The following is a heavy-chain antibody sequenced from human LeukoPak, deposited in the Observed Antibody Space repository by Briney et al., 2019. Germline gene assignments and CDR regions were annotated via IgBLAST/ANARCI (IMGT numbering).Heavy chain of an antibody. D-gene: IGHD2-2*01. Sequence: SETLSLTCAVYGGSFSGYYWSWIRQPPGKGLEWIGEINHSGSTNYNPSLKSRVTISVDTSKNQFSLKLSSVTAADTAVYYCARGEGYCSSTSCYSLDPWGQGTLVTVSS. J-gene: IGHJ5*02. V-gene: IGHV4-34*01. CDR1: GGSFSGYY. CDR2: INHSGST. CDR3: ARGEGYCSSTSCYSLDP.